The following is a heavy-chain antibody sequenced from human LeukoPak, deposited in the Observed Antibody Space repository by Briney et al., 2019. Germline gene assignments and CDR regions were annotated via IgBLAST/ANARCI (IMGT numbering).Heavy chain of an antibody. J-gene: IGHJ4*02. D-gene: IGHD6-13*01. Sequence: ASVKVSCKASGGTFSSYAISWVRQAPGQGLEWMGGIIPIFGTANYAQKFQGRVTITTDESTSTAYMELSRLRSEDTAVYYCARGYSSSWYGGGFDYWGQGTLVTVSS. CDR2: IIPIFGTA. CDR1: GGTFSSYA. V-gene: IGHV1-69*05. CDR3: ARGYSSSWYGGGFDY.